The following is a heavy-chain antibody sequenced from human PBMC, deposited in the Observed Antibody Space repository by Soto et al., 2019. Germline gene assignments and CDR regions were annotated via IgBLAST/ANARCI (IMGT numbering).Heavy chain of an antibody. V-gene: IGHV3-23*01. J-gene: IGHJ4*02. Sequence: PGGSLRLSCAASGFTFSIYAMNWVRQAPGKGLEWVSIISGSGGTTYYADSVKGRFTISRDNSKNTLYLQMNSLRAEDTAVYYCAKGHPPAYYYDSSGYDPFSYWTQGSFVTGSA. CDR3: AKGHPPAYYYDSSGYDPFSY. CDR2: ISGSGGTT. D-gene: IGHD3-22*01. CDR1: GFTFSIYA.